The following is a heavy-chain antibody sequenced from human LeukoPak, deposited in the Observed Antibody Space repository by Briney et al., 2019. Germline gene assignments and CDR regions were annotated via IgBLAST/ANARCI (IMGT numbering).Heavy chain of an antibody. CDR2: ISGSGTST. D-gene: IGHD6-6*01. CDR3: AKSGVAARPPPTNFDY. V-gene: IGHV3-23*01. J-gene: IGHJ4*02. CDR1: GFTFSSYA. Sequence: GGSLRLSCAASGFTFSSYAMSWVRQAPGKGLEWVSGISGSGTSTYYADSVKGRFTISRDNSKNTLYLQMNSLRAEDTAIYYCAKSGVAARPPPTNFDYWGQGTLVTVSS.